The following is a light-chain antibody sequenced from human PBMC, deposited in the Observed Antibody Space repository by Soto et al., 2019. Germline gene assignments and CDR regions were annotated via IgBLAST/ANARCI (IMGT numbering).Light chain of an antibody. CDR1: SSDVGGYNY. CDR3: SSYTSSSTYV. J-gene: IGLJ1*01. CDR2: EVS. Sequence: QSVLTEPAYGSGSAGQSITISCTRTSSDVGGYNYVSWYQQHPGKAPKLMIYEVSNRPSGVSNRFSGSKSGNTASLTISGLQAEDEADYYCSSYTSSSTYVFGTGTKVTVL. V-gene: IGLV2-14*01.